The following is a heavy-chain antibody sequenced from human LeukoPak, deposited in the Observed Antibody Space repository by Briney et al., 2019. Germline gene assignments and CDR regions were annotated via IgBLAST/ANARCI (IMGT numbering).Heavy chain of an antibody. J-gene: IGHJ4*02. CDR1: GFPFRSYT. V-gene: IGHV3-48*02. Sequence: PGGSLRLSCAASGFPFRSYTMNWVRQAPGKGLEWLSYISSSSSPIYYADSVKGRFTISRDNAKNSLYLQMNSLRDEDTAVYYRATEDSGRFHWGQGTLVTVSS. CDR2: ISSSSSPI. D-gene: IGHD6-19*01. CDR3: ATEDSGRFH.